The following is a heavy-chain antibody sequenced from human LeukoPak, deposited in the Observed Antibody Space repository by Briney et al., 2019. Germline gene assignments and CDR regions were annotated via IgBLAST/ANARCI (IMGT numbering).Heavy chain of an antibody. J-gene: IGHJ4*02. CDR2: ISSSGSTI. V-gene: IGHV3-48*03. D-gene: IGHD5-12*01. CDR3: ARGMDRYGGYELGFDY. Sequence: GVSLRLSCAASGFTFSSYEMNWVRQAPGKGLEWVSYISSSGSTIYYADSVKGRFTISRDNAKNSLYLQMNSLRAEDTAVYYCARGMDRYGGYELGFDYWGQGTLVTVSS. CDR1: GFTFSSYE.